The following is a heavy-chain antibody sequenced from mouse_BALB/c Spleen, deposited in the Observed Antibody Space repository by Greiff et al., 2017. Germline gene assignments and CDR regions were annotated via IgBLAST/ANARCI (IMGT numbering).Heavy chain of an antibody. CDR3: AKGYSNAHYTMDY. CDR2: IWGDGRT. D-gene: IGHD2-5*01. J-gene: IGHJ4*01. Sequence: VKLMESGPGLVAPSQCLSITCTVSGFSFTSYGVSWVRQPPGKGLEWLGVIWGDGRTNYHSDLISRVSISKDSSKSQVFLKLNRLQTDDTATYYYAKGYSNAHYTMDYWGQGTAVTVSS. V-gene: IGHV2-3*01. CDR1: GFSFTSYG.